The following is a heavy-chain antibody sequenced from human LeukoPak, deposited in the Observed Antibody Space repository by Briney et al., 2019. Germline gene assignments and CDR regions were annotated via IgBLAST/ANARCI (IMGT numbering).Heavy chain of an antibody. CDR2: INHSGST. V-gene: IGHV4-34*01. D-gene: IGHD3-10*01. Sequence: SETLSLTCAVYGGSFSGYYWSWIRQPPGKGLEWIGEINHSGSTNYNPSLKSRVTISVDTSKNQFSLKLSSVTAADTAVYYCARQLRYGSGSYKGWFDPWGQGTLVTVSS. CDR3: ARQLRYGSGSYKGWFDP. J-gene: IGHJ5*02. CDR1: GGSFSGYY.